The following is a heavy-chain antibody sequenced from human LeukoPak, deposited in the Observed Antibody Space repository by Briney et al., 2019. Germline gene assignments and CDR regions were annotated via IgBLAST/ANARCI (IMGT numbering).Heavy chain of an antibody. Sequence: GGSLRLSCAVSVFPFNSYAGYFVRQAPGKGLEWVSAISGSGSSTYYADSVKGRFTISRDNSKKTLYLQMKSLRAEDRALYYWANPGGPWGQGTLVTVSS. CDR3: ANPGGP. D-gene: IGHD1-1*01. CDR2: ISGSGSST. V-gene: IGHV3-23*01. J-gene: IGHJ4*02. CDR1: VFPFNSYA.